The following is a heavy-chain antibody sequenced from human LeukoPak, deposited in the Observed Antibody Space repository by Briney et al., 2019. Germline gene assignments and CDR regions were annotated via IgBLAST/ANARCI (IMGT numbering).Heavy chain of an antibody. D-gene: IGHD6-19*01. CDR1: GGTFSSYA. CDR2: IIPIFGTA. Sequence: SVNVSCKASGGTFSSYAISWVRQAPGQGLEWMGGIIPIFGTANYAQKFQGRVTITADESTSTAYMELSSLRSEDTAVYYCARDRLLYSSGWYYFDYWGQGTLVTVSS. J-gene: IGHJ4*02. V-gene: IGHV1-69*13. CDR3: ARDRLLYSSGWYYFDY.